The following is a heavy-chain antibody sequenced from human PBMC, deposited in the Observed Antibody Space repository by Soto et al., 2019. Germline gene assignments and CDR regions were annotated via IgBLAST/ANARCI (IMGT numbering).Heavy chain of an antibody. Sequence: QVQLQESGPGLVKPSQTLSLTCTVSGGSISSGGYYWSWIRQHPGKGLEWIGYIYYSGSTYYNPSLKSRVTISVDTSKNQFSLKLSSVTAADTAVYYCARVICEWLGNRETEDWYFDLWGRGTLVTVSS. D-gene: IGHD6-19*01. J-gene: IGHJ2*01. CDR1: GGSISSGGYY. CDR3: ARVICEWLGNRETEDWYFDL. V-gene: IGHV4-31*03. CDR2: IYYSGST.